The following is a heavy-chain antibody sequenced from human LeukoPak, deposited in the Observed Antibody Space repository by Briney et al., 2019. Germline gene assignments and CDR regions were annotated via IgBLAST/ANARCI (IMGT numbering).Heavy chain of an antibody. D-gene: IGHD3-22*01. V-gene: IGHV1-69*13. CDR1: GDTFSSYA. J-gene: IGHJ4*02. CDR2: IIPIFGTA. Sequence: SVKVSCKASGDTFSSYAISWVRQAPGQGLEWMGGIIPIFGTANYAQKFQGRVTITADESTSTAYMELSSLRSEDTAVYYCARGASLRYYYDSSAQGYFDYWGQGSLVTVSS. CDR3: ARGASLRYYYDSSAQGYFDY.